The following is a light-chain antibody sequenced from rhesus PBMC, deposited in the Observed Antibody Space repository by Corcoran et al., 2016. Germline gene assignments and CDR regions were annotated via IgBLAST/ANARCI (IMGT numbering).Light chain of an antibody. Sequence: DIQMTQSPSSLSASVGDTVTITCRASQRLFSWLDWSQQKPGTAPKLLIYKASTLLSGVPSRFCGSGSGTDFTLPISSLQPEDFDTYYGLQYSGGPWTFGQGTKVEIK. CDR2: KAS. CDR3: LQYSGGPWT. CDR1: QRLFSW. J-gene: IGKJ1*01. V-gene: IGKV1-22*01.